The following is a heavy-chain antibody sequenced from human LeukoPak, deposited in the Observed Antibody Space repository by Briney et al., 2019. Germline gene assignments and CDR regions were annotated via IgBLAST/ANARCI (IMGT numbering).Heavy chain of an antibody. CDR2: IYYSGST. V-gene: IGHV4-31*03. CDR3: ARVNTYYYDSSGSHQPLGIDY. J-gene: IGHJ4*02. CDR1: GGSISSGGYY. D-gene: IGHD3-22*01. Sequence: SETLSLTCTVSGGSISSGGYYWSWIRQHPGKGLEWIGYIYYSGSTYYNPSLKSRVTISVDTSKNQFSLKLSSVTAADTAVYYCARVNTYYYDSSGSHQPLGIDYWGQGTLVTVSS.